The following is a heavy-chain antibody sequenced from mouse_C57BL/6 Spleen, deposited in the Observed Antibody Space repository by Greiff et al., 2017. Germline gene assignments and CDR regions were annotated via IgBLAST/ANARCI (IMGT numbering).Heavy chain of an antibody. CDR2: ISYSGST. CDR1: GYSITSGYD. V-gene: IGHV3-1*01. Sequence: EVKLQESGPGMVKPSQSLSLTCTVTGYSITSGYDWHWIRHFPGNKLEWMGYISYSGSTNYNPYLKIRIAITHDTSKNHFFLKLNSVTAEDTAAYYCASYVGYFDVWGTGTTVTVSS. J-gene: IGHJ1*03. CDR3: ASYVGYFDV. D-gene: IGHD2-12*01.